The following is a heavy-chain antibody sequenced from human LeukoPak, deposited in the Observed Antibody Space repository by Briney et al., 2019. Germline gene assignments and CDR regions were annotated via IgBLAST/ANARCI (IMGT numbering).Heavy chain of an antibody. Sequence: GASVKVSFKASGYTFTSYGISWVRQAPGQGLEWMGWISAYNGNTNYAQKLQGSVTMITDTSTSTAYMELRSLRSDDTAVYYCARLGTRYIVVVPAANEEGGWFDPWGQGTLVTVSS. CDR1: GYTFTSYG. V-gene: IGHV1-18*01. D-gene: IGHD2-2*01. CDR3: ARLGTRYIVVVPAANEEGGWFDP. J-gene: IGHJ5*02. CDR2: ISAYNGNT.